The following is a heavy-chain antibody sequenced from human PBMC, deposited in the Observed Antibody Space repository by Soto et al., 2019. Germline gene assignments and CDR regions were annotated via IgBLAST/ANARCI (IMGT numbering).Heavy chain of an antibody. CDR1: GFSFSKYG. CDR2: ISHDGSEK. J-gene: IGHJ4*02. CDR3: ASRGLMVATTPFDY. Sequence: VGSLRLSCGASGFSFSKYGMHWVRQAPGEGLEWLSLISHDGSEKWYAESVKGRFTISRDNSKNTLYLQMNSLRDEDTAVYCCASRGLMVATTPFDYWGQGTLVTVSS. D-gene: IGHD5-12*01. V-gene: IGHV3-33*08.